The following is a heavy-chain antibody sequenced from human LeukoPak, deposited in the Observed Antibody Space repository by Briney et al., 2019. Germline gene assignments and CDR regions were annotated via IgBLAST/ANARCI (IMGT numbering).Heavy chain of an antibody. CDR2: ISAYNGNT. Sequence: ASVKVSCKASGYTFTSYGISWVRQAPGQGLEWTGWISAYNGNTNYAQKLQGRVTMTTDTSTSTAYMELRSLRSDDTAVYYCAMGSYSSSWRGYYYGMDVWGQGTTVTVSS. CDR3: AMGSYSSSWRGYYYGMDV. V-gene: IGHV1-18*01. J-gene: IGHJ6*02. CDR1: GYTFTSYG. D-gene: IGHD6-13*01.